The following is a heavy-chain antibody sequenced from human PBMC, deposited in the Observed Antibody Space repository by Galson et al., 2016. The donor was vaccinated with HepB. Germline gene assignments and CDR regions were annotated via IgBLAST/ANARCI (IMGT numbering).Heavy chain of an antibody. V-gene: IGHV3-23*01. Sequence: SLRLSCAASGFTFSTYVMRWVRQAPGRGLEYVSSLTDSGDGTYYADSVKGRFTISRDNSKNMLYLQMNSLRAEDTALYYCAKESSISRSFSMDVWGKGTTVTVSS. CDR2: LTDSGDGT. CDR3: AKESSISRSFSMDV. J-gene: IGHJ6*03. D-gene: IGHD3-10*01. CDR1: GFTFSTYV.